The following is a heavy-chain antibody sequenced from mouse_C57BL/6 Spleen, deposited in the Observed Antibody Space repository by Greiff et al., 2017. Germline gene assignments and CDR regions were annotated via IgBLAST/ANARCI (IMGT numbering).Heavy chain of an antibody. CDR3: ARDTAQATWTWFAY. J-gene: IGHJ3*01. V-gene: IGHV5-4*01. Sequence: EVQVVESGGGLVKPGGSLKLSCAASGFTFSSYAMSWVRQTPEKRLEWVATISDGGSYTYYPDNVKGRFTIARDNAKNNLYLQMSHLKSEDTAMYYCARDTAQATWTWFAYWGQGTLVTVSA. CDR2: ISDGGSYT. CDR1: GFTFSSYA. D-gene: IGHD3-2*02.